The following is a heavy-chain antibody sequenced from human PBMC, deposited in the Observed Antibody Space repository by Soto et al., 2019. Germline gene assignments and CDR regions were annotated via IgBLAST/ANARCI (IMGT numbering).Heavy chain of an antibody. D-gene: IGHD3-9*01. CDR2: IYSGGST. CDR1: GFTVSSNY. J-gene: IGHJ6*02. V-gene: IGHV3-53*01. CDR3: ARAPAYYDILTGYYTTGYYGMDV. Sequence: EVQLVESGGGLIQPGGSLRLSCAASGFTVSSNYMSWVRQAPGKGLEWVSVIYSGGSTYYADSVKGRFTISRDNSKNTLYLQMNSLRAEDTAVYYCARAPAYYDILTGYYTTGYYGMDVWGQGTTVTVS.